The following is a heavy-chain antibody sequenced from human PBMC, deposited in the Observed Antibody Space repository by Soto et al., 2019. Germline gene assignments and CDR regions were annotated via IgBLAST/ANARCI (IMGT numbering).Heavy chain of an antibody. Sequence: QVQLVQSGAEVKKPGASVKVSCKASGYTFTSYAMHWVRQAPGQRLEWMGWINAGNGNTKYSEKFQGRVTITRDTSASTAYMELSSLRSEDTAVYYCARDSNHCSSTSCYEDGVDYWGQGTLVTVSS. CDR3: ARDSNHCSSTSCYEDGVDY. CDR1: GYTFTSYA. CDR2: INAGNGNT. V-gene: IGHV1-3*01. J-gene: IGHJ4*02. D-gene: IGHD2-2*01.